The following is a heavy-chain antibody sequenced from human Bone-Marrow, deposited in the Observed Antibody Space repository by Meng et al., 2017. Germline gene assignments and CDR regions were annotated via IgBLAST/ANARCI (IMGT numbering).Heavy chain of an antibody. CDR2: FHHSGTT. J-gene: IGHJ4*02. CDR1: GASVSSGDW. D-gene: IGHD6-19*01. CDR3: AASSGWYRIDS. V-gene: IGHV4-4*02. Sequence: QGQLTERGQGRVRTEGTRSLTWGVSGASVSSGDWWTWVRQPPGKGLEWIGEFHHSGTTNYNPSLRSRVTISVDTSKNQCSLRLTSVTAADTAVYYCAASSGWYRIDSWGQGTLVTVSS.